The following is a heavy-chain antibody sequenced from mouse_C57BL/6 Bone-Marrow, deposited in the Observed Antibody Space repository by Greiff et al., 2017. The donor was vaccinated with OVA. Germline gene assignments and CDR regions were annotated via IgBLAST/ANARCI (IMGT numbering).Heavy chain of an antibody. V-gene: IGHV14-3*01. CDR2: IDPANGNT. Sequence: EVQRVESVAELVRPGASVKLSCTASGFNIKNTYMHWVKQRPEQGLEWIGRIDPANGNTKYAPKFQGKATITADTSSNTAYLQLSCLTSEDTSIYYCAINFLITTVVAFDHWGQGTTLTVSS. CDR3: AINFLITTVVAFDH. J-gene: IGHJ2*01. D-gene: IGHD1-1*01. CDR1: GFNIKNTY.